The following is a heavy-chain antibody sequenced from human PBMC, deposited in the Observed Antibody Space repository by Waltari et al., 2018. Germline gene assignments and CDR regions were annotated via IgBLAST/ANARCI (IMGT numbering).Heavy chain of an antibody. CDR2: TYYRSKWSN. CDR3: ARGSSSSFDS. D-gene: IGHD6-13*01. CDR1: GDSVSVTSAAA. Sequence: QVQLQQSGPGLVKPSQTLSLTCAVSGDSVSVTSAAAWNWIRQSPSRGLEWLGRTYYRSKWSNEYAGSVRSRITINPDTSKNQFSLHLNSVTPEDTAVYYCARGSSSSFDSWGQGILVTVSS. V-gene: IGHV6-1*01. J-gene: IGHJ4*02.